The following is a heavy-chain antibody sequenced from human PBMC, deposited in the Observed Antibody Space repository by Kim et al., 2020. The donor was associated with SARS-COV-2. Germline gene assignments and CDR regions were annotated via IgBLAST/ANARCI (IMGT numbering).Heavy chain of an antibody. D-gene: IGHD3-22*01. J-gene: IGHJ4*02. Sequence: GGSLRLSCAASGFTFSSYAMSWVRQAPGKGLEWVSAISGSGGSTYYADSVKGRFTISRDNSKNTLYLQMNSLRAEDTAVYYCAKDFRGYHDSSGDGYWGQGTLVTVSS. V-gene: IGHV3-23*01. CDR2: ISGSGGST. CDR1: GFTFSSYA. CDR3: AKDFRGYHDSSGDGY.